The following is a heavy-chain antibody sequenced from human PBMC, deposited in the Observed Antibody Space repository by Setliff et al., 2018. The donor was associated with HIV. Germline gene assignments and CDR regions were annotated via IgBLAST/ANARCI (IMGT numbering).Heavy chain of an antibody. CDR2: INHSGST. D-gene: IGHD3-22*01. CDR1: GGSFSGYY. CDR3: ARHDSGGYYSLDY. J-gene: IGHJ4*02. Sequence: PSETLSLTCAVYGGSFSGYYWSWIRQPPGKGLEWTGEINHSGSTNYNPSLKSRVTISVDTSKNQFSLKLSSVTAADTAVCYCARHDSGGYYSLDYWGQGTLVTVSS. V-gene: IGHV4-34*01.